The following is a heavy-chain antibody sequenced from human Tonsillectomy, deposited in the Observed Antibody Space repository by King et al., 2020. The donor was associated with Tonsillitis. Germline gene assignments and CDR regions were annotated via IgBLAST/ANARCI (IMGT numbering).Heavy chain of an antibody. V-gene: IGHV4-39*01. CDR2: IYYTGST. Sequence: LQLQESGPGLVKSSETLSLFCTVSGAPISSSSYYWGWVRQPPGKDLEWIGSIYYTGSTYYDLSLKSRVTISVDTSKHQISLRLSSVPAADTAVYYCARLVAAAMGPTFEYWGQGALVTVSS. CDR3: ARLVAAAMGPTFEY. CDR1: GAPISSSSYY. J-gene: IGHJ4*02. D-gene: IGHD6-19*01.